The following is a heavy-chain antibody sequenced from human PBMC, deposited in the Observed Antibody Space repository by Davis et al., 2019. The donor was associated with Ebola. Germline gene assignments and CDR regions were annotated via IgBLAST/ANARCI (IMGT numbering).Heavy chain of an antibody. J-gene: IGHJ3*02. CDR3: ARDHLLPDAFDI. Sequence: GESLKISCAASGFTFSSYAMHWVRQAPGKGLEWVAVISYDGSNKYYADSVKGRFTISRDNSKNTLYLQMNSLRAEDTAVYYCARDHLLPDAFDIWGQGTMVTVSS. CDR1: GFTFSSYA. CDR2: ISYDGSNK. D-gene: IGHD3-22*01. V-gene: IGHV3-30-3*01.